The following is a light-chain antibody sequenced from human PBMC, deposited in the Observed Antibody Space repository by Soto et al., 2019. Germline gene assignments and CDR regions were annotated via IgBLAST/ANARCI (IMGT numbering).Light chain of an antibody. J-gene: IGLJ2*01. CDR1: SSNIGAGYV. Sequence: QSVLTQPPSVSGAQGQRVTISCTGSSSNIGAGYVVHWYQQLPGTAPKLLIYGNSNRPSGVPDRFSGSKSGTSASLAITGLQAEDEADYFCQSYASSLSGSVFGGGTKLTVL. CDR3: QSYASSLSGSV. V-gene: IGLV1-40*01. CDR2: GNS.